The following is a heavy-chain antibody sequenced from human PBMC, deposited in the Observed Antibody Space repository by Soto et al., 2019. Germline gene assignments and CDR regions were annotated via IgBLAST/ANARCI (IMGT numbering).Heavy chain of an antibody. D-gene: IGHD2-15*01. Sequence: GGSLRLSCAASGFTFSRHGIHWVRQAPGKGLEWVAGTSHKGRGKYYAEALKGRFTISRDKSKNTLYLQMNSLKTEDTAKYFCARALDSSGFCYYYHGMDVWGQGTTVTVAS. CDR3: ARALDSSGFCYYYHGMDV. CDR2: TSHKGRGK. J-gene: IGHJ6*02. CDR1: GFTFSRHG. V-gene: IGHV3-30*03.